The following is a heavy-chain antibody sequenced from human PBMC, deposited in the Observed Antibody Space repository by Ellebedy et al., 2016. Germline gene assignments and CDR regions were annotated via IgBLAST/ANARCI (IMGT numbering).Heavy chain of an antibody. D-gene: IGHD4-23*01. CDR2: ISGSGGST. CDR3: AKARYGGNSPGDY. Sequence: GGSLRLXXAASGFTFSSYAMSWVRQAPGKGLEWVSAISGSGGSTYYADSVKGRFTISRDNSKNTLYLQMNSLRAEDTAVYYCAKARYGGNSPGDYWGQGTLVTVSS. J-gene: IGHJ4*02. V-gene: IGHV3-23*01. CDR1: GFTFSSYA.